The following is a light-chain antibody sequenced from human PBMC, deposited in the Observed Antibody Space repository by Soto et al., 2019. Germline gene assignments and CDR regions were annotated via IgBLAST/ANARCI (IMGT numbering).Light chain of an antibody. Sequence: QSALTQPPSASGSPGQSVTISCTGTSSDVGSYKFVSWYQQHPGKAPKLMMYEVSKRPSGVPDRFSGSKSGNTASLTVSGLQAEDEADYLCSSYAGNYNLVFGGGTKVTVL. V-gene: IGLV2-8*01. CDR2: EVS. CDR3: SSYAGNYNLV. CDR1: SSDVGSYKF. J-gene: IGLJ2*01.